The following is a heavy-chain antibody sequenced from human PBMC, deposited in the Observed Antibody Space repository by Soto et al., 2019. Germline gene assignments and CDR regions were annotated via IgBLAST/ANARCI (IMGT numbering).Heavy chain of an antibody. Sequence: GSXPTLVNPTQTLTLTCTFSGFSLSTSGVGVGWIRQPPGKALEWLALIYWDDDKRYSPSLKSRLTITKDTSKNQVVLTMTNMDPVDTATYYCAHAITIFGVVIRFTDYWGQGTLVTVSS. D-gene: IGHD3-3*01. CDR2: IYWDDDK. V-gene: IGHV2-5*02. J-gene: IGHJ4*02. CDR3: AHAITIFGVVIRFTDY. CDR1: GFSLSTSGVG.